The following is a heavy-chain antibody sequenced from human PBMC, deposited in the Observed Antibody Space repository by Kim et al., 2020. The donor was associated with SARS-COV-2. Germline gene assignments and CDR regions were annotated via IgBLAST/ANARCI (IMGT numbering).Heavy chain of an antibody. Sequence: SETLSLTCTLTGGSFSRDHWYSWVRQTPGRGLEWIGEIYFSGAVAVNSNPSLGSRVTILRGESENQFSLRLSGVTAADTAVYYCARAWSNCDISGCPWYFDLWGRGTLVSVSS. J-gene: IGHJ2*01. V-gene: IGHV4-4*02. CDR1: GGSFSRDHW. D-gene: IGHD3-22*01. CDR2: IYFSGAV. CDR3: ARAWSNCDISGCPWYFDL.